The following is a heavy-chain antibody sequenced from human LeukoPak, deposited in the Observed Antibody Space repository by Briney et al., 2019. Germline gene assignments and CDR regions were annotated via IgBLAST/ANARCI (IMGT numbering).Heavy chain of an antibody. CDR3: TRGNYYGMDV. J-gene: IGHJ6*02. Sequence: GGSLRLSCAASGFTFSSYWMHWVRQAPGKGLVWVSRINSDGSTTGNADSVKGRFTISRDNAKNTLYLQMNGLRAEDTAVYYCTRGNYYGMDVWGQGTTVTVSS. V-gene: IGHV3-74*01. CDR1: GFTFSSYW. CDR2: INSDGSTT.